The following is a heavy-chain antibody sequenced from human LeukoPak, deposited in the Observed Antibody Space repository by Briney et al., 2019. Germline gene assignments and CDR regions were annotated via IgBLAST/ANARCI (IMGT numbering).Heavy chain of an antibody. D-gene: IGHD6-13*01. J-gene: IGHJ4*02. Sequence: GGSLRLSCAASGFTFSSYGMHWVRQAPGKGLEWVAVISYDGSNKYYADSVKGRFTISRDNSKNTLYLQMNSLRAEDTAVYYCAKDWMYSSSWGHFDYWGQGTLVTVSS. V-gene: IGHV3-30*18. CDR1: GFTFSSYG. CDR3: AKDWMYSSSWGHFDY. CDR2: ISYDGSNK.